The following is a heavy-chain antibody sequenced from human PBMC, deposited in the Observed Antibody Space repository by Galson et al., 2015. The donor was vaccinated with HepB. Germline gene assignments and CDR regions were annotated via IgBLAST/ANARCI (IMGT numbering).Heavy chain of an antibody. J-gene: IGHJ4*02. Sequence: SLRLSCAASGFTVSSNCMSWVRQAPGKGLEWVSVIYTGGSTYYADSVKGRFTISRDISKNTLYLQMDSLRAEDTAVYYCARNYYDTSAVRGWGQGTLVTVSS. CDR3: ARNYYDTSAVRG. CDR1: GFTVSSNC. V-gene: IGHV3-53*01. CDR2: IYTGGST. D-gene: IGHD3-22*01.